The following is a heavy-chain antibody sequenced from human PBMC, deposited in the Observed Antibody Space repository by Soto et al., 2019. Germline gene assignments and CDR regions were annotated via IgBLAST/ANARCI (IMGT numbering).Heavy chain of an antibody. CDR3: ARDPTYYYDSSGYYPGYFDY. CDR1: GFTFSSYG. J-gene: IGHJ4*02. D-gene: IGHD3-22*01. Sequence: GGSLRLSCAASGFTFSSYGMHWVRQAPGKGLECVAVISYDGSNKYYADSVKGRFTISRDNSKNTLYLQMNSLRAEDTAVYYCARDPTYYYDSSGYYPGYFDYWGQGTLVTVSS. CDR2: ISYDGSNK. V-gene: IGHV3-30*03.